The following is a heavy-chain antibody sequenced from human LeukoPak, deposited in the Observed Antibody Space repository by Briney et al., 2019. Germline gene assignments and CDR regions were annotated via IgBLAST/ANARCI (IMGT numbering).Heavy chain of an antibody. CDR2: ISAYNGNT. CDR3: ARDSDIVVVPAAISFDP. J-gene: IGHJ5*02. CDR1: GYTFTSYG. Sequence: ASVKVSCKASGYTFTSYGISWVRQAPGPGLEWVGWISAYNGNTNYAQKLQGRVTMTTDTSTSTAYMELRSLRSDDTDVYYCARDSDIVVVPAAISFDPWGQGTLVTVSS. D-gene: IGHD2-2*01. V-gene: IGHV1-18*01.